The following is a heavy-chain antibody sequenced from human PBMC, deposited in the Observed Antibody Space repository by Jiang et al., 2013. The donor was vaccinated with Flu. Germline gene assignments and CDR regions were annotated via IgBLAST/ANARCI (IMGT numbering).Heavy chain of an antibody. CDR1: GGSISSGGYY. J-gene: IGHJ5*02. CDR3: ARHFDCGWFDP. V-gene: IGHV4-31*01. Sequence: GLVKPSQTLSLTCTVSGGSISSGGYYWSWIRQHPGKGLEWIGYIYYSGSTYYNPSPKSLVTISVDTSKNQFSLKLSSVTAADTAVYYCARHFDCGWFDPWGQGTLVTVSS. D-gene: IGHD3-9*01. CDR2: IYYSGST.